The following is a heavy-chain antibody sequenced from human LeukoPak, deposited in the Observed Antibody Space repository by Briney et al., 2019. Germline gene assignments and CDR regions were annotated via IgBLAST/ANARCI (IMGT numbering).Heavy chain of an antibody. J-gene: IGHJ6*02. CDR2: IIPIFGIA. D-gene: IGHD2-21*02. Sequence: GASVKVSCKASGGTFSSYAISWVRQAPGQGLEWMGRIIPIFGIANYAQEFQGRVTITADKSTSTAYMELSSLRSEDTAVYYCAHEFPCGGDCYGYFYYYGMDVWGQGTTVTVSS. CDR1: GGTFSSYA. V-gene: IGHV1-69*04. CDR3: AHEFPCGGDCYGYFYYYGMDV.